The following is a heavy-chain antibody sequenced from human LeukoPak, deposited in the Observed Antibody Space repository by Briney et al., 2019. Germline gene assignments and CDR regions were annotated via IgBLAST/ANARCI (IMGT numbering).Heavy chain of an antibody. J-gene: IGHJ5*02. Sequence: PSETLSLTCTVSGGSISSYYWSWIRQPPGKGLEWIGRIYYSGSTNYNPSLKSRVTISVDTSKNQFSLKLSSVTAADTAVYYCAKVGARYYYDSSGYFFNPWGQGTLVTVSS. D-gene: IGHD3-22*01. CDR2: IYYSGST. CDR3: AKVGARYYYDSSGYFFNP. CDR1: GGSISSYY. V-gene: IGHV4-59*01.